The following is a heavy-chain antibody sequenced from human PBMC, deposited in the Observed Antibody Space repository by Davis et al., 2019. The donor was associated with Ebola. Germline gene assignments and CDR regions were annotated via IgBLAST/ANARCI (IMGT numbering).Heavy chain of an antibody. D-gene: IGHD1-1*01. CDR2: INAGNGNT. V-gene: IGHV1-3*01. CDR3: ARDTWDHGRFDY. CDR1: GYTFTSYA. J-gene: IGHJ4*02. Sequence: ASVKVSCKASGYTFTSYAMHWVRQAPGQRLEWMGWINAGNGNTKYSQKFQGRVTITRDTSASTAYMELSSLRSEDTAAYYCARDTWDHGRFDYWGQGTLVTVSS.